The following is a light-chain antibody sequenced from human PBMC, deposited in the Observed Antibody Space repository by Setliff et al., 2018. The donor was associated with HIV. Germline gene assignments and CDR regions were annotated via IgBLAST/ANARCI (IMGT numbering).Light chain of an antibody. V-gene: IGLV2-14*03. J-gene: IGLJ1*01. Sequence: LAQPASVSGSPGQSITISCTGTSSDVGGYNYVSWYQQHPGKAPKLMLYDVTNRPSGVSNRFSGSNSGNTASLTISGLQAEDEADYYCSSYTSNNSGVFGTGTKVTVL. CDR2: DVT. CDR3: SSYTSNNSGV. CDR1: SSDVGGYNY.